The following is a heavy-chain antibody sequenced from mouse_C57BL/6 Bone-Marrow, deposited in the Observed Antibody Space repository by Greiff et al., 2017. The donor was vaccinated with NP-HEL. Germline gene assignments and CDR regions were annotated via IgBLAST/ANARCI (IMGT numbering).Heavy chain of an antibody. D-gene: IGHD2-1*01. CDR2: IFPGSGST. CDR3: ARFQGLLWFAY. Sequence: VKLMESGPELVKPGASVKISCKASGYTFTDYYINWVKQRPGQGLEWIGWIFPGSGSTYYNEKFKGKATLTVDKSSSTAYMLLSSLTSEDSAVYFCARFQGLLWFAYWGQGTLVTVSA. V-gene: IGHV1-75*01. CDR1: GYTFTDYY. J-gene: IGHJ3*01.